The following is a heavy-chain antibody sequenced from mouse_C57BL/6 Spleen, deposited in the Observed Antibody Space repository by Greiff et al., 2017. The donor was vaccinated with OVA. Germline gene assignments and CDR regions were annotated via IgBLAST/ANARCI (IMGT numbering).Heavy chain of an antibody. D-gene: IGHD1-1*01. CDR2: INPSSGYT. V-gene: IGHV1-7*01. CDR1: GYTFTSYW. CDR3: LITTVVAGDY. J-gene: IGHJ2*01. Sequence: VQLQQSGAELAKPGASVKLSCKASGYTFTSYWMHWVKQRPGRGLEWIGYINPSSGYTKYNQKFKDKATLTADKSSSTAYMQLSSLTYEDSAVYYLLITTVVAGDYWGQGTTLTVSA.